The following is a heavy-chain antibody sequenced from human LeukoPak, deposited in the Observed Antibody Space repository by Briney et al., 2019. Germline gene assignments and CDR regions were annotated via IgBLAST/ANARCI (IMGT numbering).Heavy chain of an antibody. CDR1: GIRLNDYW. CDR3: ASGMIEFDY. V-gene: IGHV3-7*01. D-gene: IGHD1-14*01. Sequence: GGSLRLSCTVSGIRLNDYWMSWVRQAPGKGLEWVANIKEDGGETYYVDSVKGRFTISRDNAKNSVYLQVNILRVEDTAVYYCASGMIEFDYWGQGTLVTVSS. J-gene: IGHJ4*02. CDR2: IKEDGGET.